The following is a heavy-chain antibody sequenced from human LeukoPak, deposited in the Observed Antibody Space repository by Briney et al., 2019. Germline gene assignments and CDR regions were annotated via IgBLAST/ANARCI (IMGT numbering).Heavy chain of an antibody. D-gene: IGHD2-15*01. CDR1: GGSISSGDYY. Sequence: PSQTLSLTCTVSGGSISSGDYYWSWIRQPPGKGLEWIGYIYYSGSTYYNPSLKSRVTISVDTSKNQFSLKLSSVTAADTAVYYCARGGYCSGGSCYFSWFDPWGQGTLVTVSS. J-gene: IGHJ5*02. V-gene: IGHV4-30-4*01. CDR3: ARGGYCSGGSCYFSWFDP. CDR2: IYYSGST.